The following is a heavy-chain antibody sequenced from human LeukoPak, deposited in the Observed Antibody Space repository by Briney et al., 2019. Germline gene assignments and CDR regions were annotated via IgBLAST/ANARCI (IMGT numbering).Heavy chain of an antibody. CDR1: GFTFSSYG. V-gene: IGHV3-30*03. Sequence: GGSLRLSCEASGFTFSSYGMHWVRRAPGKGLEWMTVISHDGSNKYYADSVKGRFTISRDNSKNTLYLQMNSLRAEDTAVYYCARDKSAFYGDYRGPPSYYFDYWGQGTLVTVSS. CDR3: ARDKSAFYGDYRGPPSYYFDY. CDR2: ISHDGSNK. D-gene: IGHD4-17*01. J-gene: IGHJ4*02.